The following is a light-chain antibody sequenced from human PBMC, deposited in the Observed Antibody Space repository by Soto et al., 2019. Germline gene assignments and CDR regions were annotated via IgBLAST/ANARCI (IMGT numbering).Light chain of an antibody. CDR2: DAS. Sequence: DIQMTQSPSTLSASVGDRVTITCRASQSISSWLAWYQQKPGKAPKLLIYDASSLESGVPSRFSGSGSGREFTITISSLQPDDFATYYCQQYNSYSTFGQGTKVEI. V-gene: IGKV1-5*01. J-gene: IGKJ1*01. CDR1: QSISSW. CDR3: QQYNSYST.